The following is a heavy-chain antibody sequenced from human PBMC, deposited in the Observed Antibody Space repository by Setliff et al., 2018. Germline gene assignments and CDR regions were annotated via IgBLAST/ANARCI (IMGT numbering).Heavy chain of an antibody. D-gene: IGHD3-16*01. CDR3: ARLRGAFDY. CDR1: GGSISSYY. Sequence: LSLTCTVSGGSISSYYCSWIRQPPGKRLEWIGYIYYSGSTNYNPSLESRVTISVDTSKNQFSRRLNSATAADTAVYYCARLRGAFDYWGQGTLVTVSS. CDR2: IYYSGST. J-gene: IGHJ4*02. V-gene: IGHV4-59*01.